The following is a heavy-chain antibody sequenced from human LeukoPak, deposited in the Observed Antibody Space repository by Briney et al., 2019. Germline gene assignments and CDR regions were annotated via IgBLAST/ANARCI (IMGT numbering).Heavy chain of an antibody. V-gene: IGHV3-74*01. D-gene: IGHD6-6*01. J-gene: IGHJ5*02. CDR1: GFTFSSYW. Sequence: HPGGSLRLSCAASGFTFSSYWMHWVSHAPGKGLVWVSRINSDGSSTSYADSVKVRFTISRDNAKNTLYLQMNSLRAEDTAVYYCARGKGIAARPSNWFDPWGQGTLVTVSS. CDR3: ARGKGIAARPSNWFDP. CDR2: INSDGSST.